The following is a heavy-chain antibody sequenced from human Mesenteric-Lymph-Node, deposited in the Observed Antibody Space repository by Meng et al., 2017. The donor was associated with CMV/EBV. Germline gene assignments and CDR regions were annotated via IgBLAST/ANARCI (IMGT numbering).Heavy chain of an antibody. D-gene: IGHD2-2*01. Sequence: GGSLRLSCAASGFTFDNYAMFWVRQAPGKGLEWVSGISWNSGDVVYANSVKGRFTISRDNTKNSLFLQMNSLRPEDTAFYYCVKNGDQLLPFFEYFDFWGRGTLVTVSS. J-gene: IGHJ2*01. CDR2: ISWNSGDV. CDR1: GFTFDNYA. CDR3: VKNGDQLLPFFEYFDF. V-gene: IGHV3-9*01.